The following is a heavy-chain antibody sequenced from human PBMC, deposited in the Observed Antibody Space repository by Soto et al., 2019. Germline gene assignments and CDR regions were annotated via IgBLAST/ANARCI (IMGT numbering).Heavy chain of an antibody. CDR1: GFTFSSYG. V-gene: IGHV3-30*18. Sequence: HPGGSLRLSCASSGFTFSSYGMHWVRQAPGKGLEWVAVISYDGSNKYYADSVKGRFTISRDNSKNTLYLQMNSLRAEDTAVYYCAKEMNYGSGSYYIRTGYYYYYGMDVWGQGTTVTVSS. CDR3: AKEMNYGSGSYYIRTGYYYYYGMDV. J-gene: IGHJ6*02. CDR2: ISYDGSNK. D-gene: IGHD3-10*01.